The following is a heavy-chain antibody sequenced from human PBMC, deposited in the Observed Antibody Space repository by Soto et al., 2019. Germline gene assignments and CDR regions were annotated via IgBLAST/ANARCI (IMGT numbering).Heavy chain of an antibody. D-gene: IGHD3-3*01. CDR2: IGTAGDT. CDR1: GFTFSSYD. CDR3: ARDRYSYYDFWSGSLPYYYYGMDV. Sequence: GGSLRLSCAASGFTFSSYDMHWVRQATGKGLEWVSAIGTAGDTYYPGSVKGRFTISRENAKNSLYLQMNSLRAEDTAVYYCARDRYSYYDFWSGSLPYYYYGMDVWGQGTTVTVSS. V-gene: IGHV3-13*04. J-gene: IGHJ6*02.